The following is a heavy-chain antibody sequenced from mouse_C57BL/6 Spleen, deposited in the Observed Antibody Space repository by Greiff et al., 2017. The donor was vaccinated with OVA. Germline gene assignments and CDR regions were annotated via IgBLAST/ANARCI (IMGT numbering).Heavy chain of an antibody. D-gene: IGHD1-1*01. CDR3: ARDYGSSLFAY. CDR1: GYAFTNYL. J-gene: IGHJ3*01. Sequence: QVQLKQSGAELVRPGTSVKVSCKASGYAFTNYLIEWVKQRPGPGLEWIGVINPGSGGTNYNEKFKGKATLTADKSSSTAYMQLSSLTSEDSAVYFCARDYGSSLFAYWGQGTLVTVSA. V-gene: IGHV1-54*01. CDR2: INPGSGGT.